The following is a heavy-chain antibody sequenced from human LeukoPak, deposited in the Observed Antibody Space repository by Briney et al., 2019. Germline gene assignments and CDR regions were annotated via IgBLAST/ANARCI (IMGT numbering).Heavy chain of an antibody. J-gene: IGHJ3*02. Sequence: GGSLRLSCAASGFTFSNFWMHWVRQTPGKGLVWVSRINSDGSSTSYADSVKGRFTISRDNSKNTLYLQMNSLRAEDTAVYYCARENGLQNAFDIWGQGTMVTVSS. V-gene: IGHV3-74*01. CDR2: INSDGSST. CDR3: ARENGLQNAFDI. CDR1: GFTFSNFW.